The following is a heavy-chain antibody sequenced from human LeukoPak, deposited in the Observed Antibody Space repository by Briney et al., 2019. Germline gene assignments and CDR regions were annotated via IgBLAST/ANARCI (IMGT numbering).Heavy chain of an antibody. V-gene: IGHV3-23*01. CDR1: GFTFSNYA. Sequence: GGSLRLSCAASGFTFSNYAVNWIRQAPGKGLKWVSVISGSGSSIYYTDSVKGRFIISRDNSKNTLYLQMNSLRAEDTAVYYCAMGATSWSGYSFPKIFQHWGRGTLVTVSS. D-gene: IGHD3-3*01. J-gene: IGHJ1*01. CDR3: AMGATSWSGYSFPKIFQH. CDR2: ISGSGSSI.